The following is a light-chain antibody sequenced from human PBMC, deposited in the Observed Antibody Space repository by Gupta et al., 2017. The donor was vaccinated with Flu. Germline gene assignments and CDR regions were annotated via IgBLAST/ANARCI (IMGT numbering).Light chain of an antibody. Sequence: QAVTISGTGTNSGVGGYDYVSWYQQHPGKDHMIMMYEGTRRPAGVPDRFSGSKSGNTASLTVAGLQAEDEDDYYCIAYADSRYVFGTGTKVTVL. CDR2: EGT. J-gene: IGLJ1*01. CDR3: IAYADSRYV. V-gene: IGLV2-8*01. CDR1: NSGVGGYDY.